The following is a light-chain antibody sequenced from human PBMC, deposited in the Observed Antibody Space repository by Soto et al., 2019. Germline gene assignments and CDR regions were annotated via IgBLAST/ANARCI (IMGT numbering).Light chain of an antibody. CDR2: GAS. V-gene: IGKV3-15*01. CDR1: QSVNSN. Sequence: EIVMTQSPATLFVSPGERATLSCRASQSVNSNLAWYQQKPGQAPRLLIYGASTRATGMPARFRGSGSGTEFTLTISSLQSEDFAVYYCQQYNNWPITFGQGTRLEIK. CDR3: QQYNNWPIT. J-gene: IGKJ5*01.